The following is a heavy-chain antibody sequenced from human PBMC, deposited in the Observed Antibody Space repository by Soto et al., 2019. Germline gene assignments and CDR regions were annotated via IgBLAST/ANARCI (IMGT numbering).Heavy chain of an antibody. V-gene: IGHV3-33*01. D-gene: IGHD3-10*01. CDR2: IWYDGSYK. Sequence: QVQLVESGGGVVQPGRSLRLSCAASGFTFSSYGMHWVRQAPGKGLQWVAIIWYDGSYKYYADSVKGRFTISRDNSKNRLYLQMNSLRAEDTAVYYCARAWGISMVRGVLYGMDVWGQGTTVTVSS. CDR1: GFTFSSYG. J-gene: IGHJ6*02. CDR3: ARAWGISMVRGVLYGMDV.